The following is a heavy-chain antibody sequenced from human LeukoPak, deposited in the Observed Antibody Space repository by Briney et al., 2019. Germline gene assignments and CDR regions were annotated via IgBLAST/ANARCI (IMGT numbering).Heavy chain of an antibody. J-gene: IGHJ4*02. CDR1: GGSISSSSYY. D-gene: IGHD2-2*01. CDR2: IYYSGST. V-gene: IGHV4-39*01. Sequence: SETLSLTCTVSGGSISSSSYYWGWIRQPPGKGLEWIGSIYYSGSTHYNPPLKSRVTISVDTSKNQFSLKLSSVTAADTAVYYCARGNCSSTSCSPPDYWGQGTLVTVSS. CDR3: ARGNCSSTSCSPPDY.